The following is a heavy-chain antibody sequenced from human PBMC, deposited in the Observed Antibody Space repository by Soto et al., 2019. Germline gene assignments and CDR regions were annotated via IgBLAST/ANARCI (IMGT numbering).Heavy chain of an antibody. D-gene: IGHD3-10*01. CDR2: ISSTTNYI. J-gene: IGHJ4*02. V-gene: IGHV3-21*06. CDR1: GFTFTRYS. CDR3: ARGSGDLTSNLDY. Sequence: EVQLVESGGGLVKPGGSLRLSCAASGFTFTRYSMNWVRQAPGKGLEGVSSISSTTNYIYYGDSMKGRFTISRDNAKNPLYLEMNGLSAEDRVVCYCARGSGDLTSNLDYWAREPWSPSPQ.